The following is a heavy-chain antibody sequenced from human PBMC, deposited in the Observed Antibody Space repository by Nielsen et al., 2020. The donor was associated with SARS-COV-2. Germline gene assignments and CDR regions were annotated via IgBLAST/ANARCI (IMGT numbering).Heavy chain of an antibody. CDR3: ARLWFGDVNWFDP. Sequence: SETLSLTCTVSGGSISSSSYYWGWIRQPPGKGLEWIGSIYYSGSTYYIPSLKSRVTISVDTSKNQFSLKLSSVTAADTAVYYCARLWFGDVNWFDPWGQGTLVTVSS. CDR1: GGSISSSSYY. D-gene: IGHD3-10*01. CDR2: IYYSGST. V-gene: IGHV4-39*01. J-gene: IGHJ5*02.